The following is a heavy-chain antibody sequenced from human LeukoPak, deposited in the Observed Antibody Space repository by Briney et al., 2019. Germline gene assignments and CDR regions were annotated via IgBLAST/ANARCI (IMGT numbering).Heavy chain of an antibody. J-gene: IGHJ4*02. CDR3: TGKYYYDASGYYYADY. Sequence: SETLSLTCIVSGYSISSGYYWGWIRQSPGKGLEWIGSIYHSGRTYYNPSLKSRVTISVDTSKNQVSLKLSSVTAADTAVYYCTGKYYYDASGYYYADYWGQGTLVTVSS. CDR2: IYHSGRT. CDR1: GYSISSGYY. D-gene: IGHD3-22*01. V-gene: IGHV4-38-2*02.